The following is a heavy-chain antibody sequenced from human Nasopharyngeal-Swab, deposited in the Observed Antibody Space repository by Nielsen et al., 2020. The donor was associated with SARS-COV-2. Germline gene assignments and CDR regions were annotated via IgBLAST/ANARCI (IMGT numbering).Heavy chain of an antibody. Sequence: SETLSLTCTVSGDSIAYSTFYWGWILQPPGKGLELIVNIYYNGNTYQNPSLKSRLTISVDKSKNQFSLQLSSVTDADTAVYYCVRSSSWYYFDYWAKGTQVTVSS. D-gene: IGHD6-13*01. J-gene: IGHJ4*02. CDR3: VRSSSWYYFDY. CDR1: GDSIAYSTFY. CDR2: IYYNGNT. V-gene: IGHV4-39*01.